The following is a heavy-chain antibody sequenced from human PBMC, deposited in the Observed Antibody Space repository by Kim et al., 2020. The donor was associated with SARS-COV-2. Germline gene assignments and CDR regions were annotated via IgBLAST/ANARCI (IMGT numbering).Heavy chain of an antibody. J-gene: IGHJ6*02. CDR3: AADPLHSGYVPYYYGMDV. CDR2: IVVGSGNT. D-gene: IGHD5-12*01. CDR1: GFTFTSSA. V-gene: IGHV1-58*01. Sequence: SVKVSCKASGFTFTSSAEQWVRQARGQRLEWIGWIVVGSGNTNYAQKFQERVTITRDMSTSTAYMELSSLRSEDTAVYYCAADPLHSGYVPYYYGMDVWGQGTTVTVSS.